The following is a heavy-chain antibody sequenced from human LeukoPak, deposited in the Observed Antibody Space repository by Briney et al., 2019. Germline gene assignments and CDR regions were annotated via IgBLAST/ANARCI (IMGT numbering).Heavy chain of an antibody. J-gene: IGHJ4*02. D-gene: IGHD1-1*01. Sequence: GGSLRLSCAAPEFIFNRSWMNWVRQAPGKGLEWVANMDPSGSHKRYVDSVKGRFTISKANPGTSLYLDMYDLRAEDTAIYYCAIWTSGNYWGQGTLVTASS. CDR3: AIWTSGNY. CDR1: EFIFNRSW. V-gene: IGHV3-7*01. CDR2: MDPSGSHK.